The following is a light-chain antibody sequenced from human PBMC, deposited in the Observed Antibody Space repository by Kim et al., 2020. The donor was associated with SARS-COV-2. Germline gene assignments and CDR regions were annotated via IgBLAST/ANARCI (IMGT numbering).Light chain of an antibody. CDR2: DVS. CDR1: SSDIGHYDY. V-gene: IGLV2-14*03. Sequence: GQSITITFTGNSSDIGHYDYVSWYQQHPGKAPKLLIYDVSNRPSGISHRFSGSKSDNTASLTISGLQPEDEADYYCSSYTTYNTVIFGGGTQLTVL. J-gene: IGLJ2*01. CDR3: SSYTTYNTVI.